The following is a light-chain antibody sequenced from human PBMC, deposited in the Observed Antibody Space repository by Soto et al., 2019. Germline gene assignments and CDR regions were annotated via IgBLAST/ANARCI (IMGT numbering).Light chain of an antibody. V-gene: IGKV3-11*01. Sequence: EIVLTQSPATLSLSPGERATLSCRASQSVSSYLAWYQQKPGQAPRLLIYDTSNKATGIPARFSGSGTGADFTLTISSLEHEEFAVYYCQQRSIWRPDTLGQGTKLEIK. CDR2: DTS. J-gene: IGKJ2*01. CDR3: QQRSIWRPDT. CDR1: QSVSSY.